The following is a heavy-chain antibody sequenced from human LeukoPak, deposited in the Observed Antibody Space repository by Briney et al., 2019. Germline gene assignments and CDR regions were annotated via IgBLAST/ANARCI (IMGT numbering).Heavy chain of an antibody. CDR2: INPNSGGT. V-gene: IGHV1-2*02. CDR3: ARDHYGDYNFDY. Sequence: ASVKVSCKASGYTFTGYYMHWVRQAPGQGLEWMGWINPNSGGTNYAQKFQGRVTMTRDTSISTAYMELSRLRSDDTAVYYCARDHYGDYNFDYWGQGTLVTVSS. CDR1: GYTFTGYY. D-gene: IGHD4-17*01. J-gene: IGHJ4*02.